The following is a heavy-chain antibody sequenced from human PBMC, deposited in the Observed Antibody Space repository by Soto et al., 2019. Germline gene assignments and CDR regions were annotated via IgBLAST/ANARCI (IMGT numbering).Heavy chain of an antibody. CDR3: ARDRSGWYDF. V-gene: IGHV1-18*01. Sequence: ASVQVSCRTSCYPVTSNRLGWVRRLPGHGLEWMGWISPHNVNAKYAQKFQDRVTMTADTAASTVYMELRSLRSDDSAVFYCARDRSGWYDFWGHGTQVTVSS. J-gene: IGHJ4*01. CDR2: ISPHNVNA. D-gene: IGHD6-19*01. CDR1: CYPVTSNR.